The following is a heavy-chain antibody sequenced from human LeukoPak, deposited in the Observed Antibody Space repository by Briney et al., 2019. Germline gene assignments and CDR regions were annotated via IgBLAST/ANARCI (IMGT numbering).Heavy chain of an antibody. J-gene: IGHJ4*02. Sequence: GRSLRLSCVDSGFTFSSFAMHWVRQAPGKGLVWVSRIIMDGSYTNYADSVKGRFTISRDNTKSTLYLQMNSLRAEDTAVYYCGEVLVRGPKDYWGQGTLVTVSS. CDR1: GFTFSSFA. V-gene: IGHV3-74*01. CDR3: GEVLVRGPKDY. CDR2: IIMDGSYT. D-gene: IGHD3-10*01.